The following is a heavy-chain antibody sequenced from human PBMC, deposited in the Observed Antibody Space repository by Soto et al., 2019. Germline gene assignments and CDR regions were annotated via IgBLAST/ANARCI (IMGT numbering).Heavy chain of an antibody. CDR3: ARQRVLSTNMFITSFDP. J-gene: IGHJ5*02. D-gene: IGHD3-10*02. Sequence: TLSLTCSLSGGSINSSDHFWGWIRQTPGKGLEWIGSVYYTETTYYNPSLKSPVTISVETSRNTFSLKVNSVTAADTGIYYCARQRVLSTNMFITSFDPWGQGTLVT. V-gene: IGHV4-39*01. CDR2: VYYTETT. CDR1: GGSINSSDHF.